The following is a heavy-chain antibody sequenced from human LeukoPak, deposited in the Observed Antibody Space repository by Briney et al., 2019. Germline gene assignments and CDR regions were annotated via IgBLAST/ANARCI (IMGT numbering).Heavy chain of an antibody. D-gene: IGHD5-12*01. Sequence: GASVKVSCKSSGYTFTSYYMHWVRQAPGQGLEWMGIINHSGGSTDYAQKFQGRVTMTRDTSTSTVYMELSSLRSEDTAVYYCARVSGYDLRSLDYWGQGTLVTVSS. CDR1: GYTFTSYY. CDR3: ARVSGYDLRSLDY. J-gene: IGHJ4*02. CDR2: INHSGGST. V-gene: IGHV1-46*01.